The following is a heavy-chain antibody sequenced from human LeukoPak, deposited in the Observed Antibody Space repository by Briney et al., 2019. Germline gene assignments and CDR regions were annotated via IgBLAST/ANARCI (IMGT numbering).Heavy chain of an antibody. J-gene: IGHJ3*02. V-gene: IGHV1-69*13. Sequence: GASVKVSCKASGGTFSSYAISWVRQAPGQGLEWMGGIIPIFGTANYAQKFQGRVTITADESTSTAYMELSSLRSEDTAVYYCARIAIDYGDYRDAFDIWGQGTMVTVSS. CDR1: GGTFSSYA. CDR3: ARIAIDYGDYRDAFDI. CDR2: IIPIFGTA. D-gene: IGHD4-17*01.